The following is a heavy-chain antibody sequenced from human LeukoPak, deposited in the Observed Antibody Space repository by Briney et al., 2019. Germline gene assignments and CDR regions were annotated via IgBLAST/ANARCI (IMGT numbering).Heavy chain of an antibody. Sequence: GRSLRLSCAASGFTFSAYAMHWVRQAPGKGRECGAVISYDGSNKYYADSVKGRFTISRDNSKNTLYLQMNSLRAEDTAVYYCARDRRGPDFGDYEFDYWGQATLVTVSS. D-gene: IGHD4-17*01. J-gene: IGHJ4*02. CDR1: GFTFSAYA. V-gene: IGHV3-30-3*01. CDR2: ISYDGSNK. CDR3: ARDRRGPDFGDYEFDY.